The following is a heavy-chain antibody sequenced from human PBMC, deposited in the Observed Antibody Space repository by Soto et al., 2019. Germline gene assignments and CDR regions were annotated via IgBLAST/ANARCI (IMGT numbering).Heavy chain of an antibody. CDR3: AKADYSYSWAPGDY. CDR2: ISYDGSDK. V-gene: IGHV3-30*18. CDR1: GFTFSSYG. D-gene: IGHD6-13*01. J-gene: IGHJ4*02. Sequence: GGSLRLSCAASGFTFSSYGMHWVRQAPGKGLEWVAVISYDGSDKYYADSVKGRFTISRDNSNNTLYLQMNSLRVEDTALYYCAKADYSYSWAPGDYWGQGTLVTVSS.